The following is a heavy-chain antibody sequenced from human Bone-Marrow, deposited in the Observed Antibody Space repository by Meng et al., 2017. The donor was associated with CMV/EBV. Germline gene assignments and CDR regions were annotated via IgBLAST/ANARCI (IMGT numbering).Heavy chain of an antibody. J-gene: IGHJ5*02. D-gene: IGHD2-21*01. CDR2: IYYSGST. CDR3: ARRVRSSNWFDP. Sequence: SETLSLTCTVSGGSISSGDYYWSWIRQPPGKGLEWIGYIYYSGSTYYNPSLKSRVTISVDTSKNQFSLKLSSVTAADTAVYYCARRVRSSNWFDPWGQGTLVTVSS. CDR1: GGSISSGDYY. V-gene: IGHV4-30-4*08.